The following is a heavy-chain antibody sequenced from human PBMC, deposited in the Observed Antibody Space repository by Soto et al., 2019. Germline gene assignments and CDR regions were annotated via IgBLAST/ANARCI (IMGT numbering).Heavy chain of an antibody. J-gene: IGHJ4*02. CDR1: GDSISSSSDY. D-gene: IGHD1-26*01. CDR2: FYYSGST. Sequence: QLQLQESGPGLVKPSETLSLTCTVSGDSISSSSDYWGWIRQSPEKGLEWIGSFYYSGSTYYNPSLKSRVTISADTSKNQFSLKLSSVTAADTAGYYCARRKNRGSYFGGYWGQGTLVTVSS. CDR3: ARRKNRGSYFGGY. V-gene: IGHV4-39*01.